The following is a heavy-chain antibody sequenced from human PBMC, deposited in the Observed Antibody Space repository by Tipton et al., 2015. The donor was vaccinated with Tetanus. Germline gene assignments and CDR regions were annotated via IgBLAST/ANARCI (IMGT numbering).Heavy chain of an antibody. J-gene: IGHJ4*02. CDR2: TNHSGST. D-gene: IGHD6-13*01. Sequence: TLSLTCAVYGGSFSGYYWSWIRQPPGKGLEWIGETNHSGSTNYNPSLKSRVTISVDTSKNQFSLKLSSVTAADTAVYYCATIAAAGTIDYWGQGTLVTVSS. CDR3: ATIAAAGTIDY. V-gene: IGHV4-34*01. CDR1: GGSFSGYY.